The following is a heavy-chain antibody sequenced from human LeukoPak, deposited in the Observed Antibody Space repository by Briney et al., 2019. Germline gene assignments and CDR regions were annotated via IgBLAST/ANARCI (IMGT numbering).Heavy chain of an antibody. CDR2: IKQDGSEK. D-gene: IGHD6-19*01. Sequence: GGSLRLSGAASGFTFSTYWMSWVRQAPGKGLEWVANIKQDGSEKYYVDSVKGRFTISRDNAKNSLYLQMNSLRAEDTAVYYCARRHSSGWLGDWFDPWGQGTLVTVSS. V-gene: IGHV3-7*01. CDR1: GFTFSTYW. CDR3: ARRHSSGWLGDWFDP. J-gene: IGHJ5*02.